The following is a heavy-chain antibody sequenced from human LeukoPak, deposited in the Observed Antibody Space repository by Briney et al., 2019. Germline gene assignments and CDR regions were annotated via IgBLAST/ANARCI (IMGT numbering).Heavy chain of an antibody. D-gene: IGHD4-23*01. V-gene: IGHV4-39*02. CDR2: MYRSGIT. Sequence: SETLSLTCTVSGGSISSSSYYWGWIGQPPGKGLEWIGTMYRSGITYYNPSLQSRVTISVDTSKNQFSLRLRSVTAADTGIYYCARDSGGNSDSWGQGTLVTVSS. CDR3: ARDSGGNSDS. CDR1: GGSISSSSYY. J-gene: IGHJ5*01.